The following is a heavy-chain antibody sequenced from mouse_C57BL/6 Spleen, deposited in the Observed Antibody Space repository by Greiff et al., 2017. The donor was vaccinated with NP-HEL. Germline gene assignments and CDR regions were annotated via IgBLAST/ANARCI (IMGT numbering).Heavy chain of an antibody. J-gene: IGHJ1*03. Sequence: EVQLQQSGGGLVQPGGSLSLSCAASGFTFTDYYMSWVRQPPGKALEWLGFIRNKANGYTTEYSASVKGRFTISRDNSQSILYLQMNALRAEDSATYYCASPTVVATSDWYFDVWGTGTTVTVSS. CDR3: ASPTVVATSDWYFDV. V-gene: IGHV7-3*01. D-gene: IGHD1-1*01. CDR2: IRNKANGYTT. CDR1: GFTFTDYY.